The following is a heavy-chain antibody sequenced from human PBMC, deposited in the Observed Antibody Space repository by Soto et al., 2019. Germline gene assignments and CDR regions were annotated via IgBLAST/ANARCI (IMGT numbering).Heavy chain of an antibody. Sequence: ASVKVSCKASGYTFTSYGISWVRQALGQGLEWMGWISAYNGNTNYAQKLQDRVTMTTDTSTTTAYMELRSLRSDDTAVYYCARDRAYLSWSYFDYWGQGTLVTVSS. J-gene: IGHJ4*02. CDR3: ARDRAYLSWSYFDY. V-gene: IGHV1-18*01. CDR1: GYTFTSYG. D-gene: IGHD3-16*02. CDR2: ISAYNGNT.